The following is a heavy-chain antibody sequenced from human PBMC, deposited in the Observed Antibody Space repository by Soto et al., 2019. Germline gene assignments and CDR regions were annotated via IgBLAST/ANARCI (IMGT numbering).Heavy chain of an antibody. CDR2: ISAYNGNT. CDR1: GYMFVAYG. Sequence: ASVKVSCKASGYMFVAYGINWVRQAPGQGLEWMGWISAYNGNTKYAQNLQGRVTMTTDASTSTAYMEMRSLRSDDTAVYYCARDLDGSGSYYTDYSGPGTLVTVSS. CDR3: ARDLDGSGSYYTDY. J-gene: IGHJ4*02. V-gene: IGHV1-18*01. D-gene: IGHD3-10*01.